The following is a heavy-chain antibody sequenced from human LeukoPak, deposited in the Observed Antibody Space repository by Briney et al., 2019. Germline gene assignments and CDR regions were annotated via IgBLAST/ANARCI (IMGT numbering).Heavy chain of an antibody. V-gene: IGHV4-39*01. CDR2: MYSSGST. D-gene: IGHD3-22*01. CDR3: ARHGGAMILAPLDY. CDR1: GASISKITYY. Sequence: SETLSLTCTVSGASISKITYYWGWIRQPPGKGLEWIGNMYSSGSTYYKPSLKSRVTISVDTSKNQFSLKLSSVTAPDTAVYYCARHGGAMILAPLDYWGQGTLVTVSS. J-gene: IGHJ4*02.